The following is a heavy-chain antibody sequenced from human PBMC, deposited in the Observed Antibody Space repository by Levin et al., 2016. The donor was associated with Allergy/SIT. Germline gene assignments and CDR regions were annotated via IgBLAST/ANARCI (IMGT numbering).Heavy chain of an antibody. CDR2: ISDSAENT. CDR1: GLTFSSYA. CDR3: AKTWLRLGFDY. J-gene: IGHJ4*02. Sequence: GGSLRLSCATSGLTFSSYAMSWVRQAPGKGLEWVSTISDSAENTYYADSVKGRFTISRDNSNNTLYLQMNSLRAEDTAVYYCAKTWLRLGFDYWGQGTLVTVSS. D-gene: IGHD5-12*01. V-gene: IGHV3-23*01.